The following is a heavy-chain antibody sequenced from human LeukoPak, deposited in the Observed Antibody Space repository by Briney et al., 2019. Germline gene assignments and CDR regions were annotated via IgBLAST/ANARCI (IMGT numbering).Heavy chain of an antibody. D-gene: IGHD3-3*01. CDR2: ISGSGGST. V-gene: IGHV3-23*01. CDR1: GLTLSSYA. CDR3: TKDTTMKGETLTTFGKRLRSDFLSGYSTPSTSEYFQH. Sequence: GGSLRLSCAASGLTLSSYAMIWARQAPGKGLEWVSAISGSGGSTYYADSVKGRFTISRDNSKNTLYLQMHSLRAEDTAVYFRTKDTTMKGETLTTFGKRLRSDFLSGYSTPSTSEYFQHWGQGTLVTVSS. J-gene: IGHJ1*01.